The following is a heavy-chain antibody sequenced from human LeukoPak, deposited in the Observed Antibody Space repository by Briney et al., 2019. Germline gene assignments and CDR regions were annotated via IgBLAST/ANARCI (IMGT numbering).Heavy chain of an antibody. CDR2: ITGRGGST. D-gene: IGHD3-3*01. V-gene: IGHV3-23*01. Sequence: GGSLRLSCAASGFTFSSYAMNWVRQAPGKGLEWVSAITGRGGSTYYADSVKGRFTISRDNSKNTLYLQMNSLRAEDTAVYYCAKGNDFWSGYYTSYFDYWGQGTLVTVSS. J-gene: IGHJ4*02. CDR3: AKGNDFWSGYYTSYFDY. CDR1: GFTFSSYA.